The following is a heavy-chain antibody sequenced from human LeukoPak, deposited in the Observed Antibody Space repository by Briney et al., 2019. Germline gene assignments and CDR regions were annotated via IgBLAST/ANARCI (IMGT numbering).Heavy chain of an antibody. Sequence: GGSLRLSRAASGFPFSNFARHWVRQAPGKGLEWVAFIRYDATKSSYEDSVKGRFFISRDNSKNTLYLQMTSVRTEDTAVYYCARASRRFLRGSLNSGPGTLFTVSS. D-gene: IGHD3-3*01. CDR2: IRYDATKS. J-gene: IGHJ4*03. CDR3: ARASRRFLRGSLN. CDR1: GFPFSNFA. V-gene: IGHV3-30*02.